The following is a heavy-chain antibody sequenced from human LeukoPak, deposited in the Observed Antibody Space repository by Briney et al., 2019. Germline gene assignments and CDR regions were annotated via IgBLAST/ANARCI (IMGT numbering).Heavy chain of an antibody. V-gene: IGHV3-48*03. CDR1: GFTFSSYE. Sequence: GGSLRLSCAASGFTFSSYEMNWVRQAPGKGLEWVSYISSSGSTKYYADSVKGRFTISRDNSKNTLYLQMNSLRAEDTAVYYCARARSSYGYGDAFDIWGQGTMVTVSS. CDR2: ISSSGSTK. J-gene: IGHJ3*02. CDR3: ARARSSYGYGDAFDI. D-gene: IGHD5-18*01.